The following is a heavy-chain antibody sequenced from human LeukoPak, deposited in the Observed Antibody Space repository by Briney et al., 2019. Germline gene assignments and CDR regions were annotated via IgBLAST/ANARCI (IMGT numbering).Heavy chain of an antibody. J-gene: IGHJ3*02. CDR1: GDSISGNRAA. Sequence: SQTLSLTCAISGDSISGNRAAWNWLRQSPSRGLEWLGRTHYKSKWSRDYGVSVKSRITINPDTSKNQFSLQLNSVTPEDTAIYYCARGFNEATPGAFDIWDQGTSVTVSS. CDR3: ARGFNEATPGAFDI. D-gene: IGHD2-8*01. CDR2: THYKSKWSR. V-gene: IGHV6-1*01.